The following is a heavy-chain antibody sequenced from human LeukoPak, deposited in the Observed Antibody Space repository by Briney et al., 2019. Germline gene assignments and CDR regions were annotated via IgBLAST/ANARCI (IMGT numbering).Heavy chain of an antibody. V-gene: IGHV3-23*01. J-gene: IGHJ4*02. D-gene: IGHD2-2*01. CDR1: GFTFSSYA. Sequence: PGGSLRLSCAASGFTFSSYAMNWVRQAPGKGLEWGSVISVSGSSTSYADSVKGRFTISRDNSKNTLYLQMNSLRAEDTALYYCAKDGEYCTSTSCYPDYFDYWGQGTLVTVSS. CDR3: AKDGEYCTSTSCYPDYFDY. CDR2: ISVSGSST.